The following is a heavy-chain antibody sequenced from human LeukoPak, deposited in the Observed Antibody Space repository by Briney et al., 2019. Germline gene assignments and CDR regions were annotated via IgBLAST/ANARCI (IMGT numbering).Heavy chain of an antibody. Sequence: SQTLSLTCTVSGGSISSGGYYWSWIRRHPGKGLEWIGYIYYSGSTYYNPSLKSRVTISVDTSKNQFSLKLSSVTAADTAVYYCASWMRFQAFDYWGQGTLVTVSS. V-gene: IGHV4-31*03. D-gene: IGHD1-1*01. CDR1: GGSISSGGYY. J-gene: IGHJ4*02. CDR2: IYYSGST. CDR3: ASWMRFQAFDY.